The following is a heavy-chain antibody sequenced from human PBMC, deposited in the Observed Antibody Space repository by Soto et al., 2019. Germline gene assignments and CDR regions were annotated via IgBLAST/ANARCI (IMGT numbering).Heavy chain of an antibody. CDR2: VSGSCGTT. Sequence: EVQLMESGGGLVQPGESLRLSCVVSGLSLSGYALSWVRQAPGKGLEWVSAVSGSCGTTYYADSVKGRFTISRDNSKNHLYLQMNGLRVEETAKYFCAKDGRRVGPTLNWLDSWGQGTQVTVTS. D-gene: IGHD1-26*01. CDR1: GLSLSGYA. V-gene: IGHV3-23*01. J-gene: IGHJ5*01. CDR3: AKDGRRVGPTLNWLDS.